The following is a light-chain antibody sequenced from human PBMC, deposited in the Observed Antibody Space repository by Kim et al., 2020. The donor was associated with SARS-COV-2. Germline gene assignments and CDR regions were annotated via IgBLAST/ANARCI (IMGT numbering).Light chain of an antibody. J-gene: IGKJ1*01. CDR2: AAS. CDR3: QQCYSTPWT. Sequence: SASVGERVKITCRASQSNSIYLNWYPQKPGNAPKLLIYAASSMQSGVPSRFSGSRSGTDFTLNIHSLQPEDFETYHCQQCYSTPWTFGQGTEVDNK. V-gene: IGKV1-39*01. CDR1: QSNSIY.